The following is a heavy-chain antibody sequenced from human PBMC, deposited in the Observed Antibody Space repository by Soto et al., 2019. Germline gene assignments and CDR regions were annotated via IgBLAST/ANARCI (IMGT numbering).Heavy chain of an antibody. V-gene: IGHV3-7*01. CDR1: GFTFSSYW. CDR3: ASSRFISGWYSDAFDI. Sequence: EVQLVESGGGLVQPGGALRLSCAASGFTFSSYWMSWVRQAPGKGLEWVANIKQDGSEKYYVDSVKGRFTISRDNAKNSLYLQMNSLRAEDTAVYYCASSRFISGWYSDAFDIWGQGTMVTVSS. J-gene: IGHJ3*02. D-gene: IGHD6-19*01. CDR2: IKQDGSEK.